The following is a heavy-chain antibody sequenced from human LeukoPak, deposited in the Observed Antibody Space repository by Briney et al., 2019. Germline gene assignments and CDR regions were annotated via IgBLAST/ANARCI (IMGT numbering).Heavy chain of an antibody. CDR2: ISSSSSTI. Sequence: GGSLRLSCAASGFTFSSYSMNWVRQAPGKGLEWVSYISSSSSTIYYADSVKGRFTISRDNAKNSLYLQMNSLRAEDTAVYYCARVTTYYDFWSGYYRYDAFDIWGQGTMVTVSS. CDR3: ARVTTYYDFWSGYYRYDAFDI. D-gene: IGHD3-3*01. CDR1: GFTFSSYS. J-gene: IGHJ3*02. V-gene: IGHV3-48*01.